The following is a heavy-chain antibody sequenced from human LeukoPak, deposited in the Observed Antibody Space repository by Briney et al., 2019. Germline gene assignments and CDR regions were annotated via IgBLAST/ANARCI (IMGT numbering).Heavy chain of an antibody. CDR1: GFTFSSYW. D-gene: IGHD6-13*01. Sequence: GGSLRLSCAVSGFTFSSYWMNWVRQAPGKGLEWVASIKQDGSEKSYVDSVKGRFTISRDNAKNSLYLQMTSLRAEDTAVYYCARDGTAPGLYFDLWGQGTLVTVSS. J-gene: IGHJ4*01. CDR2: IKQDGSEK. V-gene: IGHV3-7*01. CDR3: ARDGTAPGLYFDL.